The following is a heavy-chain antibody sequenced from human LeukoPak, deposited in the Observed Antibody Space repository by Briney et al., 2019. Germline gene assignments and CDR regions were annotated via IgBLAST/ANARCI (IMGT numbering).Heavy chain of an antibody. CDR2: IYYTGTT. V-gene: IGHV4-59*01. J-gene: IGHJ3*02. CDR3: ARGGAFDI. Sequence: PSETLSLTCTVSGGSISSYYWSWIRQPPGKGLEWIGYIYYTGTTNYNPSLKSRVTISVDTSKNQFSLRLSSVTAAGTAVYYCARGGAFDIWGQGTMVTVSS. CDR1: GGSISSYY.